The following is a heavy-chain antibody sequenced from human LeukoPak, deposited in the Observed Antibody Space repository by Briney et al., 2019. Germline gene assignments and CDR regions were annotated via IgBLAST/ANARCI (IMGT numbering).Heavy chain of an antibody. D-gene: IGHD6-13*01. Sequence: SETLSLTCTVSGGSISSSSYYWGWIRQPPGKGLEWIGSIYYSGSTYYNPSLKSRVTISVDTSKNQFSLKLSSVTAADTAVYYCASQLGGIAAAGPDYWGQGTLVTVSS. V-gene: IGHV4-39*07. CDR1: GGSISSSSYY. CDR3: ASQLGGIAAAGPDY. CDR2: IYYSGST. J-gene: IGHJ4*02.